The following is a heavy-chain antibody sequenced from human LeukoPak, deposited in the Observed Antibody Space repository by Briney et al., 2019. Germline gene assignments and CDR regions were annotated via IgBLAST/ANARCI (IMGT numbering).Heavy chain of an antibody. CDR1: GLHHSRYE. D-gene: IGHD3-22*01. CDR2: ISSSGSTI. CDR3: ARGLDRSGYYWPFDY. J-gene: IGHJ4*02. V-gene: IGHV3-48*03. Sequence: GGPLRLSCAAYGLHHSRYEMHWLRPPPGRGGEWVAYISSSGSTIYYADSVKGRFTISRDNAKNSLYLQMDSLRDEDTAVYYCARGLDRSGYYWPFDYWGEGTLVSVSS.